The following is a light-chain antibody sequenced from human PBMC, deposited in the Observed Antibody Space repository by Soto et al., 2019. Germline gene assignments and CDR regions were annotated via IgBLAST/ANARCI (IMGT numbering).Light chain of an antibody. Sequence: DIVMTQSPLSLPVTPGEPASISCRSSQSVLQSSGKNYLDWYLQKPGQSPQLLIYLGSNRTSGVPDRFSGSGSGTDFTLKISRVEAEDVGVYYCMQALQTPATFGQGTKLEIK. J-gene: IGKJ2*01. CDR1: QSVLQSSGKNY. V-gene: IGKV2-28*01. CDR3: MQALQTPAT. CDR2: LGS.